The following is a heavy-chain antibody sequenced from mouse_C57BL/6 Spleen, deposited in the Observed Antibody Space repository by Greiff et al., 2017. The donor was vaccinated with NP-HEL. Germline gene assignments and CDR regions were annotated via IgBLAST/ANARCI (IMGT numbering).Heavy chain of an antibody. CDR3: ARGIYYGNYWYFDV. V-gene: IGHV1-82*01. Sequence: VKLMESGPELVRPGASVKISCKASGYAFSSSWMNWVKQRPGKGLEWIGRIYPGDGDTNYNGKFKGKATLTADKSSSTAYMQLSSLTSEDSAVYFCARGIYYGNYWYFDVWGTGTTVTVSS. CDR2: IYPGDGDT. J-gene: IGHJ1*03. CDR1: GYAFSSSW. D-gene: IGHD2-1*01.